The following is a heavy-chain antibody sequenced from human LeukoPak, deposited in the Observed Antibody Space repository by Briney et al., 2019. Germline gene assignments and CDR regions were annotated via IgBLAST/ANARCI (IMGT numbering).Heavy chain of an antibody. Sequence: GGSLRLSCAASGFTFSTYEMNWVRQAPGKGLEWVSYISSSGTVIYYADSVKGRFTISRDNAKKSLYLQMNSLRAEDTAVYYCAREPTIPYFDYWGQGILVTVPS. CDR1: GFTFSTYE. V-gene: IGHV3-48*03. CDR2: ISSSGTVI. D-gene: IGHD4/OR15-4a*01. CDR3: AREPTIPYFDY. J-gene: IGHJ4*02.